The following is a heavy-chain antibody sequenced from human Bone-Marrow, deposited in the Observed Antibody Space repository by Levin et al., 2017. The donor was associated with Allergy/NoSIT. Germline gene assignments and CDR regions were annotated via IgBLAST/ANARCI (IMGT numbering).Heavy chain of an antibody. Sequence: ASVKVSCKASGYTFTSYGISWVRQAPGQGLEWMGWISAYNGNTNYAQKLQGRVTMTTDTSTSTAYMELRSLRSDDTAVYYCARDGEDLGDYYGSGSYSYYYGMDVWGQGTTVTVSS. CDR3: ARDGEDLGDYYGSGSYSYYYGMDV. CDR1: GYTFTSYG. D-gene: IGHD3-10*01. J-gene: IGHJ6*02. V-gene: IGHV1-18*01. CDR2: ISAYNGNT.